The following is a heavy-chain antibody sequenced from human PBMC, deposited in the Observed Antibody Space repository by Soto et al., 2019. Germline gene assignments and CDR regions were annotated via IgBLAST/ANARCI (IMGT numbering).Heavy chain of an antibody. CDR1: GYIFTSYG. V-gene: IGHV1-18*01. Sequence: QAHLVQSGPEVKKPGASVKVSCKGSGYIFTSYGIAWVRQAPGQGLEWMGWISAHNGKTEYAQKFQGRVTVTRDTSTSTADLELRSLRSDDTALYYCARGRDGDYWGQGALVTVSS. J-gene: IGHJ4*02. CDR3: ARGRDGDY. CDR2: ISAHNGKT.